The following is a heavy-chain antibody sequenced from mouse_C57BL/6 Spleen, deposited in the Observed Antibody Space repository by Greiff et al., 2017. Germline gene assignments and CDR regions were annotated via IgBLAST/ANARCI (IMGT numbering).Heavy chain of an antibody. V-gene: IGHV1-54*01. D-gene: IGHD1-1*01. CDR2: INPGSGGT. Sequence: VQLQQSGAELVRPGTSVKVSCKASGYAFTNYLIEWVKQRPGQGLEWIGVINPGSGGTNYNEKFKGKATLTADKSSSTAYMQRSSLTSEDSAVYFCARSRGYYGSSPYYAMDYWGQGTSVTVSS. J-gene: IGHJ4*01. CDR1: GYAFTNYL. CDR3: ARSRGYYGSSPYYAMDY.